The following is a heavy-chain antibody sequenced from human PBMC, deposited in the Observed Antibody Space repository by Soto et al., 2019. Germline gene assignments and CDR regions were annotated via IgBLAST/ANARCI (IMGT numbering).Heavy chain of an antibody. CDR2: INHSGST. CDR3: ARGVRRPSLLPYYYYMDV. Sequence: TSETLSLTCAVYGGYFSGYYWSWIRQNPGKGLEWIGEINHSGSTNYNPSLKSRVTISVDTSKNQFSLKLSSVTAADTAVYYCARGVRRPSLLPYYYYMDVWGKGTTVTVSS. CDR1: GGYFSGYY. J-gene: IGHJ6*03. D-gene: IGHD2-15*01. V-gene: IGHV4-34*01.